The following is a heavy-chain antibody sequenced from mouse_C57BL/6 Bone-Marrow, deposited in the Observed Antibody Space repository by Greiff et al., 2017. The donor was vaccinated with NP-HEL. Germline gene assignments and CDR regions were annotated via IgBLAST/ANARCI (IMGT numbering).Heavy chain of an antibody. V-gene: IGHV1-58*01. D-gene: IGHD1-1*01. CDR3: ARGYYGSKDWYFDV. J-gene: IGHJ1*03. CDR2: IYIGNGYT. CDR1: GYTFTSYG. Sequence: VHVKQSGAELVRPGSSVKMSCKTSGYTFTSYGINWVKQRPGQGLEWIGYIYIGNGYTEYNEKFKGKATLTSDTSSSTAYMQLSSLTSEDSAIYFCARGYYGSKDWYFDVWGTGTTVTVSS.